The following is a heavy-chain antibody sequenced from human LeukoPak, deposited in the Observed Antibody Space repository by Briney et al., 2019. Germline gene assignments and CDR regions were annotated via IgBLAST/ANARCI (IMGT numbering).Heavy chain of an antibody. V-gene: IGHV1-24*01. CDR3: ATVVVAVAGTRWFDP. J-gene: IGHJ5*02. CDR2: FDPEDGET. Sequence: ASVKVSCKVSGYXLTELSMHWVRQAPGKGLEWMGGFDPEDGETIYAQKLQGRVTMTEDTSTDTAYMELSSLRSEDTAVYYCATVVVAVAGTRWFDPWGQGTLVTVSS. CDR1: GYXLTELS. D-gene: IGHD6-19*01.